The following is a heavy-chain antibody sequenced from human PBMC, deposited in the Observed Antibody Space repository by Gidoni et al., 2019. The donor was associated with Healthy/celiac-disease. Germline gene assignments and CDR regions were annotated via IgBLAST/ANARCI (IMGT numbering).Heavy chain of an antibody. CDR2: IYYSGST. D-gene: IGHD6-13*01. V-gene: IGHV4-59*01. CDR1: GGSISSYY. Sequence: QVQLQQSGPGLVKPSEILSLTCTVSGGSISSYYWSWIRQPPGKGLEWIGYIYYSGSTNYNPSLKSRVTISVDTSKNQFSLKLSSVTAADTAVYYCARADSSSWYTDYWGQGTLVTVSS. CDR3: ARADSSSWYTDY. J-gene: IGHJ4*02.